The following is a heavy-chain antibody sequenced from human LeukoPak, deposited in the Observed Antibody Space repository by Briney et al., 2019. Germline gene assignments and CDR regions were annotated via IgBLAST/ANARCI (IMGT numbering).Heavy chain of an antibody. CDR1: GFTFSDHY. CDR2: SRNKANSYST. V-gene: IGHV3-72*01. D-gene: IGHD1-26*01. Sequence: GGSLRLSCAASGFTFSDHYMDWVRQAPGKGLEWVGRSRNKANSYSTEYAASVKGRFTISRDDSKNSLYLQMNSLKTEDTAVYYCAKISMGATETPDSWGQGTLVTVSS. J-gene: IGHJ5*01. CDR3: AKISMGATETPDS.